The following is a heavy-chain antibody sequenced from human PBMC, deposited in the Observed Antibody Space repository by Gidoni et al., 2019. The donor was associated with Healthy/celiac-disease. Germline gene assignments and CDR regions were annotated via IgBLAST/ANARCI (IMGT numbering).Heavy chain of an antibody. V-gene: IGHV4-34*01. CDR2: INHSGST. CDR1: GGSFRGYY. D-gene: IGHD3-16*01. Sequence: QVQLQQWGAGPLKPSETLSLPCAGYGGSFRGYYWSWIRQPPGKGLEWIGEINHSGSTNYNPSLKSRVTISVDTSKNQFSLKLSSVTAADTAVYYCASLITRSYYYYYGMDVWGQGTTVTVSS. CDR3: ASLITRSYYYYYGMDV. J-gene: IGHJ6*02.